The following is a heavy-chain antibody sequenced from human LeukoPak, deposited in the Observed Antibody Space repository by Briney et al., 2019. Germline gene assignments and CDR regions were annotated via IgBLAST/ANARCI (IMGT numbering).Heavy chain of an antibody. CDR2: ISYDGSNK. J-gene: IGHJ4*02. CDR1: GFTFSSYA. D-gene: IGHD3-22*01. V-gene: IGHV3-30-3*01. CDR3: ARDRGDYYDSSGYYDY. Sequence: GGSLRLSCAASGFTFSSYAMHWVRQAPGKGLEWVAVISYDGSNKYYADSVKGRFTISRDNSKNTPYLQMNNLRAEDTAVYYCARDRGDYYDSSGYYDYWGQGTLVTVSS.